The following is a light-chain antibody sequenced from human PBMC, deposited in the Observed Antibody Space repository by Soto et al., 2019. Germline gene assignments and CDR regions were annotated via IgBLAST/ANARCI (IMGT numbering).Light chain of an antibody. V-gene: IGKV1-5*01. CDR2: DAS. Sequence: DIQMTQSPSTLSASVGDRVTITCRGSQSISGWLAWYQQRPGKAPKLLIYDASSLESGVPSRFSGSGSGTEYTLTIGGLQPDDFATYYCQQYSGYSLFTFGPGTIVDIK. J-gene: IGKJ3*01. CDR1: QSISGW. CDR3: QQYSGYSLFT.